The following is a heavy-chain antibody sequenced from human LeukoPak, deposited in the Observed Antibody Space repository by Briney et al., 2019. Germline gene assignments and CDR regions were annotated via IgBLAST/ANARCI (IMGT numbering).Heavy chain of an antibody. CDR3: AELGINMIGGV. D-gene: IGHD3-10*02. J-gene: IGHJ6*04. CDR2: ISYDGSYK. Sequence: GGSLRLSCAASGSTFSSYAMHWVRQAPGKGLEWVAVISYDGSYKDYADSVKGRFTISRDNAKNSLYLQMNSLRAEDTAVYYCAELGINMIGGVWGKGTTVTISS. V-gene: IGHV3-30*04. CDR1: GSTFSSYA.